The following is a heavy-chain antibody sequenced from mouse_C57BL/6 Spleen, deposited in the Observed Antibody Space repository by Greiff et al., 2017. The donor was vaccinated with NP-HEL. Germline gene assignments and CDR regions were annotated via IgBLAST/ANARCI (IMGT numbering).Heavy chain of an antibody. J-gene: IGHJ1*03. D-gene: IGHD1-1*01. CDR3: ARDRDYYGSSYGYFDV. V-gene: IGHV3-6*01. Sequence: DVKLQESGPGLVKPSQSLSLTCSVTGYSITSGYYWNWIRQFPGNKLEWMGYISYDGSNNYNPSLKNRISITRDTSKNQFFLKLNSVTTEDTATYYCARDRDYYGSSYGYFDVWGTGTTVTVSS. CDR2: ISYDGSN. CDR1: GYSITSGYY.